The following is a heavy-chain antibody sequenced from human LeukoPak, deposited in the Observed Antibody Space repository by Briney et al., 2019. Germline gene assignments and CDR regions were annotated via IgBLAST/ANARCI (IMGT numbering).Heavy chain of an antibody. CDR3: AGYYDFWRGYSNWFDP. Sequence: NPSETLSLTCAVYGGSFSGYSWSWIRQPPGKGLEWIGEINHSGSTNYNPSLKSRVTISVDASKNQFSLKLSSVTAADTAVYYCAGYYDFWRGYSNWFDPWGQGTLVTVSS. D-gene: IGHD3-3*01. V-gene: IGHV4-34*01. J-gene: IGHJ5*02. CDR2: INHSGST. CDR1: GGSFSGYS.